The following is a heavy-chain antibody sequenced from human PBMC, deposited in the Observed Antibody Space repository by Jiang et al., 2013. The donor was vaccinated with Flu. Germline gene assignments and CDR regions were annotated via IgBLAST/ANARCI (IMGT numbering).Heavy chain of an antibody. D-gene: IGHD5-18*01. Sequence: GSGLVKPSETLSLTCTVSGGSISSYYWSWIRQPPGKGLEWIGYIYYSGSTNYNPSLKSRVTISVDTSKNQFSLKLSSVTAADTAVYYCARDLGRTRGYSYGFDAFDIWGQGTMVTVSS. V-gene: IGHV4-59*01. J-gene: IGHJ3*02. CDR3: ARDLGRTRGYSYGFDAFDI. CDR1: GGSISSYY. CDR2: IYYSGST.